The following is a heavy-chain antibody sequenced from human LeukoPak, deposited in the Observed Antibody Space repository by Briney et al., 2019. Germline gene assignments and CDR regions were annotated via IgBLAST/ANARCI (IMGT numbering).Heavy chain of an antibody. CDR1: GYTFTGYY. CDR3: ARGLTYSSSWYGDY. D-gene: IGHD6-13*01. CDR2: INPNSGGT. J-gene: IGHJ4*02. Sequence: ASVKVSCKASGYTFTGYYMHWVRQAPGQGLEWMGWINPNSGGTNYAQKFRGRVTMTRDTSISTAYMELSRLRSDDTAVYYCARGLTYSSSWYGDYWGQGTLVTVSS. V-gene: IGHV1-2*02.